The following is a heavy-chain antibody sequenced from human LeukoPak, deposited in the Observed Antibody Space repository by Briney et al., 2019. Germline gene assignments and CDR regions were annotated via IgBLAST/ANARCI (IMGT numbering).Heavy chain of an antibody. CDR1: GFTFSSYS. CDR2: ISSSSSYI. D-gene: IGHD3-3*01. Sequence: GGSLRLSCAASGFTFSSYSMNWVRQAPGKGLEWVSSISSSSSYIYYADSVKGRFTISRDNAKNSLYLQMNSLRAEDTALYYCARDPAHYDFWSGYYGFDYWGQGTLVTVSS. V-gene: IGHV3-21*04. CDR3: ARDPAHYDFWSGYYGFDY. J-gene: IGHJ4*02.